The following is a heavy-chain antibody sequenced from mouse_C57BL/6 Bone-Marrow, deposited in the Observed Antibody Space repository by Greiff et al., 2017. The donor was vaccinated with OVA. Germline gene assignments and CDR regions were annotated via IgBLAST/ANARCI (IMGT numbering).Heavy chain of an antibody. Sequence: EVKLVESGGGLVKPGGSLTLSCAASGFTFSSYAMSWVRQTPEKRLEWVATISDGGSYTYYPDNVKGRFTISRDNAKNNLYLQMSHLKSEDTAMYYCARAPGSILYAMDYWGQGTSVTVSS. CDR1: GFTFSSYA. V-gene: IGHV5-4*03. D-gene: IGHD1-1*01. J-gene: IGHJ4*01. CDR2: ISDGGSYT. CDR3: ARAPGSILYAMDY.